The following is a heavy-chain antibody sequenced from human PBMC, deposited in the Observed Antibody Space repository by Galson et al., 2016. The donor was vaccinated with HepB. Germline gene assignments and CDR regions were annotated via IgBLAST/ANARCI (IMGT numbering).Heavy chain of an antibody. J-gene: IGHJ2*01. CDR2: IDNTDTSGATI. V-gene: IGHV3-11*01. CDR3: ARDGTTTYYWHFDL. D-gene: IGHD1-7*01. CDR1: GLTFSNAW. Sequence: SLRLSCAASGLTFSNAWMTWIRLAPGKGLEWIAYIDNTDTSGATIYYADSVKGRFTISRDNADNSVYLQMNSLRADDTAVYYCARDGTTTYYWHFDLWGRGTPVTLSS.